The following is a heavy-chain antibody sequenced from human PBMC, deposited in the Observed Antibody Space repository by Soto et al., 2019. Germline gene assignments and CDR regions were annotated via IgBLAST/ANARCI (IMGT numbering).Heavy chain of an antibody. CDR3: AKVGGGHSSSPLFLDY. D-gene: IGHD6-13*01. CDR2: ISYDGSNK. CDR1: GFTFSSYG. Sequence: GGSLRLSCAASGFTFSSYGMHWVRQAPGKGLEWVAVISYDGSNKYYADSVKGRFTISRDNSKNTLYLQMNSLRAEDTAVYYCAKVGGGHSSSPLFLDYWGQVNLVTVSS. V-gene: IGHV3-30*18. J-gene: IGHJ4*02.